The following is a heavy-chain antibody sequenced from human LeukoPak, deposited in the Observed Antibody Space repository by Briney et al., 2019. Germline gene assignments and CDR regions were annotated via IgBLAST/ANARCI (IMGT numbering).Heavy chain of an antibody. CDR1: GFTFSTYT. CDR3: AKDERPHYGSGRGGAFDI. V-gene: IGHV3-21*04. D-gene: IGHD3-10*01. Sequence: GGSLRLSCAASGFTFSTYTMNWVRQAPGKGLEWVSSISSSGTYIYYTDSVKGRLTISRDNAKNSLYLQMNSLRAEDTALYYCAKDERPHYGSGRGGAFDIWGQGTMVTVSS. CDR2: ISSSGTYI. J-gene: IGHJ3*02.